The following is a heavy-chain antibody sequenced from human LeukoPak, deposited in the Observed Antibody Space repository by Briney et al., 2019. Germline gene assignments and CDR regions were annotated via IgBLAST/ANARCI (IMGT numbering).Heavy chain of an antibody. CDR2: INPNNGGT. J-gene: IGHJ4*02. D-gene: IGHD7-27*01. V-gene: IGHV1-2*04. CDR3: ARENTGEPRFDY. CDR1: GYTFVGYF. Sequence: ASVKVSCKASGYTFVGYFMHWVRQAPGQGLEWMGWINPNNGGTNYAQKFQDWVTMTRDTSTSTVYMEVSRLRSDDTAVYYCARENTGEPRFDYWGQGTLVTVSS.